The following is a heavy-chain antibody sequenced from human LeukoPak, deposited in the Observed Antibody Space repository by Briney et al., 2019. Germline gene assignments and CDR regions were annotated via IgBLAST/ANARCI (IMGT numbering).Heavy chain of an antibody. CDR3: ARGLATRYRGEFDP. CDR1: GGSFSGYY. Sequence: PSETLSLTCAVYGGSFSGYYWSWIRQPPGKGLEWIGEINHSGSTNYNPPLKSRVTISVDTSKNQFSLKLSSVTAADTAVYYCARGLATRYRGEFDPWGQGTLVTVSS. D-gene: IGHD1-1*01. V-gene: IGHV4-34*01. J-gene: IGHJ5*02. CDR2: INHSGST.